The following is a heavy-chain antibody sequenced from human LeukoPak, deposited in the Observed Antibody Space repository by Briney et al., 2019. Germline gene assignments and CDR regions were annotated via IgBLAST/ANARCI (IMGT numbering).Heavy chain of an antibody. D-gene: IGHD6-13*01. Sequence: AGGSLRLSCAASGFTFSSYAMSWVRQAPGKGLEWVSAISGSGGSTYYADSVKGRFTISRDNSKNTLYLQMNSLRAEDTAVYYCAKLDHSSSWYGSGYFDYWGQGTLVTVSS. CDR3: AKLDHSSSWYGSGYFDY. J-gene: IGHJ4*02. CDR2: ISGSGGST. V-gene: IGHV3-23*01. CDR1: GFTFSSYA.